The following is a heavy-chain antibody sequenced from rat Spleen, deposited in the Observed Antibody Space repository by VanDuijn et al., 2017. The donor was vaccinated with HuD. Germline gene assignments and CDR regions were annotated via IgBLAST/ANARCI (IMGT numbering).Heavy chain of an antibody. CDR1: GFTFSDYY. D-gene: IGHD1-10*01. CDR2: ISSDGGRN. Sequence: EVQLVESGGGLVQPGRSLKLSCAASGFTFSDYYMAWVRQAPKKGLEWVASISSDGGRNFYRDSVRGRFTISRDDAKSTLSLQMDSLRSEDTATYYCATDLLYNNWDYWGQGVMVTVSS. V-gene: IGHV5-20*01. CDR3: ATDLLYNNWDY. J-gene: IGHJ2*01.